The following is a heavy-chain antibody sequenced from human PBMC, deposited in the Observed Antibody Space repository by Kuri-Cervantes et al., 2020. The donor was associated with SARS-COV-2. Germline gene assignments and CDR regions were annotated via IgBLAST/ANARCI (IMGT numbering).Heavy chain of an antibody. J-gene: IGHJ3*02. V-gene: IGHV4-39*07. D-gene: IGHD3-10*01. CDR3: ATMGATAVTNDVFDI. Sequence: SETLSLTCTVSGGSISSGSYYWSWIRQPAGKGLEWIGSIYHSGSTYYNPSLKSRVTMSVDTSKNQFSLKLSSVTAADTAVYYCATMGATAVTNDVFDIWGQGTMVTVSS. CDR1: GGSISSGSYY. CDR2: IYHSGST.